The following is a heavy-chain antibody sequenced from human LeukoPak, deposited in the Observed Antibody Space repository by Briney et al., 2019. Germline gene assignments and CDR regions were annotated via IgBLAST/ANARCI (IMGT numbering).Heavy chain of an antibody. V-gene: IGHV1-8*02. CDR1: GYTFTSYG. CDR3: ARGQTSYYHYYGLDV. Sequence: ASVKVSCKASGYTFTSYGINWVRQAPGQGLEWMGWMSPNSGNTGYAQKFQGRVTMTRDTSITTAYMELSSLRSEDTAVYYCARGQTSYYHYYGLDVWSQGTTVTVSS. CDR2: MSPNSGNT. J-gene: IGHJ6*02.